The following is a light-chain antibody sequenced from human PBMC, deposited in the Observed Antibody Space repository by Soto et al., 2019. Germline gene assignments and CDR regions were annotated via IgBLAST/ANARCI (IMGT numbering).Light chain of an antibody. CDR2: GAS. V-gene: IGKV3-15*01. CDR3: QQYYTTPRT. Sequence: EIVMTQSPATLSVSPGERATLSCRASQSVSDKSAWYQQKPGQAPRLLIFGASTRATGIPARFSGSGSGTEFTLTISSLQSEDVAVYYCQQYYTTPRTFGHGTKVEIK. J-gene: IGKJ1*01. CDR1: QSVSDK.